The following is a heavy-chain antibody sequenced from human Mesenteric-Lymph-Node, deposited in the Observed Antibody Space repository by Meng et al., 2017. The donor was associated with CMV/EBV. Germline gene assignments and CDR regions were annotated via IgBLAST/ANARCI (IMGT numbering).Heavy chain of an antibody. J-gene: IGHJ3*02. V-gene: IGHV4-38-2*02. CDR1: GYSISSGYY. Sequence: SETLSLTCTVSGYSISSGYYWGWIRQPPGKGLEWIGSMYHSGSTYYSPSLKSRVTISVDTSKNQFSLKLSSVTAADTAVYYCARENRIAAAGRGDAFDIWGQGTMVTVSS. D-gene: IGHD6-13*01. CDR2: MYHSGST. CDR3: ARENRIAAAGRGDAFDI.